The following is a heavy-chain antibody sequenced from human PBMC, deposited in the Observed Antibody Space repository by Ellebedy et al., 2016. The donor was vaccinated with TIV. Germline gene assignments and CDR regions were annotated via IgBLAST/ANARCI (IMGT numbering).Heavy chain of an antibody. CDR2: THNSGST. D-gene: IGHD3-10*01. J-gene: IGHJ6*02. Sequence: MPSETLSLTCTVSGDSISRYCWSWIRQPPGKGLEWIGYTHNSGSTKYNPSLTSRVTVSVDTSRNQFSLKLSSVTAADTAMYYCARVRPSGTGDHFYYGIDIWGQGTTVAVSS. V-gene: IGHV4-59*01. CDR3: ARVRPSGTGDHFYYGIDI. CDR1: GDSISRYC.